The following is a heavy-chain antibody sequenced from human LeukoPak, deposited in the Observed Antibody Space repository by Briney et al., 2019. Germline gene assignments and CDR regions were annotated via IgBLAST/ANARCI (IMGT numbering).Heavy chain of an antibody. D-gene: IGHD3-22*01. CDR1: GFTFSSYG. CDR2: ISYDGSKK. V-gene: IGHV3-30*18. Sequence: GGSLTLSCAASGFTFSSYGMHWVRQAPGKGLEWVAVISYDGSKKYYADSVKGRFTISRDSSKNMLYLQMNSLRVEDTAVYYCAKGFSSGPWDACNIWDQGTMVTVSS. J-gene: IGHJ3*02. CDR3: AKGFSSGPWDACNI.